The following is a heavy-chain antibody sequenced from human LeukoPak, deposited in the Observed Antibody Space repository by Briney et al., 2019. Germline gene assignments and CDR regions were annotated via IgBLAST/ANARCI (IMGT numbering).Heavy chain of an antibody. CDR3: ARDQVVVVPAARHYYYYMDV. J-gene: IGHJ6*03. D-gene: IGHD2-2*01. CDR1: GDSISIGSYY. CDR2: IYTSGST. Sequence: PSQTLSLTCTVSGDSISIGSYYWSWIRQPAGEGLEWIGRIYTSGSTNYNPSLKSRVTISVDTSKDQFSLKLSSVAAADTAVYYCARDQVVVVPAARHYYYYMDVWGKGTTVTVSS. V-gene: IGHV4-61*02.